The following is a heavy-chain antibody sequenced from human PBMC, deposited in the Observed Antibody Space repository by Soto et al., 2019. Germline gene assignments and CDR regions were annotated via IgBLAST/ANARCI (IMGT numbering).Heavy chain of an antibody. Sequence: PSETLSLTCTVSGGSITRGGYYWSWIRQHPGKGLEWIGYIYNSGTTYYNPSLKSRVTISVDTSKNQFSPKLTSVTAADTAVYYCARDPAPWGQGTLVTVSS. CDR1: GGSITRGGYY. CDR2: IYNSGTT. V-gene: IGHV4-31*03. CDR3: ARDPAP. J-gene: IGHJ5*02.